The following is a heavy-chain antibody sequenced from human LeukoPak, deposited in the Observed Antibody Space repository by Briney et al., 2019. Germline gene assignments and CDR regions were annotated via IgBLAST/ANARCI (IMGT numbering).Heavy chain of an antibody. CDR2: TSHDGSNE. D-gene: IGHD3-22*01. V-gene: IGHV3-30*18. Sequence: GGSLRLSCATSRFTLSGYGMHWVRQTPGKGLEWVAVTSHDGSNEYYADSVKGRFTVSRDNSRDTLYLQMNSLRPEDTAVYYCAKDHWTDSSGPHFDYWGQGTLVTVSS. J-gene: IGHJ4*02. CDR1: RFTLSGYG. CDR3: AKDHWTDSSGPHFDY.